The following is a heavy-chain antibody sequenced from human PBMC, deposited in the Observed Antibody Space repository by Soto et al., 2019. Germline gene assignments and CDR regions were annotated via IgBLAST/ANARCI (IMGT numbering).Heavy chain of an antibody. CDR1: GYTLTGYY. CDR2: VHPNSGGT. V-gene: IGHV1-2*02. CDR3: ARDTSYDILTGYSRIAFND. Sequence: SVKVSCKASGYTLTGYYMHWVRQAPGQGLEWMGWVHPNSGGTKYAQKFQGRVIITRDTSINSAYMDMSRLRFEDTVVYYCARDTSYDILTGYSRIAFNDWGPGTMATVSS. D-gene: IGHD3-9*01. J-gene: IGHJ3*01.